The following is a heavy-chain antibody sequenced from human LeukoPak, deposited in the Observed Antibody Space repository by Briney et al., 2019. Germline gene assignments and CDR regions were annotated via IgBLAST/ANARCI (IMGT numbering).Heavy chain of an antibody. V-gene: IGHV3-23*01. J-gene: IGHJ1*01. CDR2: ISGSGGST. D-gene: IGHD3-10*01. CDR3: AKDHPTAGSGSYIPHYFQH. CDR1: RFNFSSYA. Sequence: GGSLTLSCAASRFNFSSYAMSYVRQAPGKALEWFSAISGSGGSTYYADSVKGRFTISRDNSKNTLYLQMNSLRAEDTAVYYCAKDHPTAGSGSYIPHYFQHWGQGTLVTVSS.